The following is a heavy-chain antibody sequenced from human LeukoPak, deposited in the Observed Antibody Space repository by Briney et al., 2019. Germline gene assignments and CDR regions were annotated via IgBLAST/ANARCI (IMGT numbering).Heavy chain of an antibody. Sequence: GGSLRLSCAVSGFTFSYYTMNWVRQAPGKGLEWVSYISSSSSAIYYADSVKGRFTISRDNSKNTLYLQMNSLRAEDTAVYYCAKNRGGSYYSGSDYWGQGTLVTVSS. CDR2: ISSSSSAI. D-gene: IGHD1-26*01. V-gene: IGHV3-48*01. CDR3: AKNRGGSYYSGSDY. J-gene: IGHJ4*02. CDR1: GFTFSYYT.